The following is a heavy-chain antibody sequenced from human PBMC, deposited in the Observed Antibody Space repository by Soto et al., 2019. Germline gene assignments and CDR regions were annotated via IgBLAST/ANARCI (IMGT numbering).Heavy chain of an antibody. Sequence: PGGSLRLSCAASGFTFSSYWMSWVRQAPGKGLEWVADIRGSGGSTYYADSVKGRFTISRDNSKNTLYLQMNSLRAEDTAVYYCAKVQRVVVAATPAWDYWGQGTLVTVSS. CDR1: GFTFSSYW. V-gene: IGHV3-23*01. J-gene: IGHJ4*02. CDR2: IRGSGGST. CDR3: AKVQRVVVAATPAWDY. D-gene: IGHD2-15*01.